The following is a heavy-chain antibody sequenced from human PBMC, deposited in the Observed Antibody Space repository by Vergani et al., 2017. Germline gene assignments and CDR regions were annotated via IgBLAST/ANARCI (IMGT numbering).Heavy chain of an antibody. Sequence: EVQLLESGGGLVQPGGSRRLSCAGAGFTFDTYTMAYVRQAPGNGLEWVATISSGGGDIFYADSVKGRFTISRDNSKNTLFLQMNSLKDEDTAVYYCTTAXGLYYLHGEYFQYWGRGTLVSVSS. CDR1: GFTFDTYT. CDR2: ISSGGGDI. J-gene: IGHJ1*01. D-gene: IGHD3-10*01. V-gene: IGHV3-23*01. CDR3: TTAXGLYYLHGEYFQY.